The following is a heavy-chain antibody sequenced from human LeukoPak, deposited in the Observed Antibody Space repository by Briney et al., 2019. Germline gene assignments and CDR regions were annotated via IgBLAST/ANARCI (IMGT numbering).Heavy chain of an antibody. CDR1: GYSFTSYW. Sequence: GESLKISCKGSGYSFTSYWIGWVRQMPGKGLEWMGIIYPGDSDTRYSPSFQGQVTISADKSISTAYLQWSSLKASDTAMYYCARVRGSGSSWYRSLFDYWGQGTLVTISS. CDR2: IYPGDSDT. CDR3: ARVRGSGSSWYRSLFDY. J-gene: IGHJ4*02. D-gene: IGHD6-13*01. V-gene: IGHV5-51*01.